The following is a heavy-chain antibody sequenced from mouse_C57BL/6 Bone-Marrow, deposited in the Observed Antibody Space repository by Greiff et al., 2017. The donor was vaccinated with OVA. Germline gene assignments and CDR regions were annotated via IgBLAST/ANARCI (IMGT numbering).Heavy chain of an antibody. CDR2: IYPRSGNT. Sequence: QVQLKESGAELARPGASVKLSCKASGYTFTSYGISWVKQRTGQGLEWIGEIYPRSGNTYYNEKFKGKATLTADKSSSTAYMELHSLTSEDSAVYFCARSWDLRIYYGYDVGYAMDYWGQGTSVTVSS. V-gene: IGHV1-81*01. D-gene: IGHD2-2*01. J-gene: IGHJ4*01. CDR3: ARSWDLRIYYGYDVGYAMDY. CDR1: GYTFTSYG.